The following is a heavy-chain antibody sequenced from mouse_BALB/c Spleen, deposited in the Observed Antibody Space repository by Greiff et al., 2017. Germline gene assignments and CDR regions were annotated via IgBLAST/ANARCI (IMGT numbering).Heavy chain of an antibody. CDR2: INTYNDGT. Sequence: EVKLMESGPELLKPGASVKMSCKASGYTFTSYVMHWVKPKPGQGLEWIGYINTYNDGTKYNEKFKGKATLTSDHSSSTAYMELSSLTSEDSAVYYCARRGDGYYTPYFDVWGAGTTVTVAS. J-gene: IGHJ1*01. CDR1: GYTFTSYV. V-gene: IGHV1-14*01. CDR3: ARRGDGYYTPYFDV. D-gene: IGHD2-3*01.